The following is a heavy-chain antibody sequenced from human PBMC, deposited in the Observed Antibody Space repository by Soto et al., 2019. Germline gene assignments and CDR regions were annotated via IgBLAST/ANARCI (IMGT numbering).Heavy chain of an antibody. CDR1: GGSISSYY. CDR3: ARIVRYCDYSWYNWFDP. CDR2: IYTSGST. V-gene: IGHV4-4*07. D-gene: IGHD4-17*01. J-gene: IGHJ5*02. Sequence: QVQLQESGPGLVKPSETLSLTCTVSGGSISSYYWSWIRQPAGKGLEWIGRIYTSGSTNYNPSLKIRVTMSVDTSKNQFSLKMSSVTAAYSAVYYCARIVRYCDYSWYNWFDPWGQGTLVTVSS.